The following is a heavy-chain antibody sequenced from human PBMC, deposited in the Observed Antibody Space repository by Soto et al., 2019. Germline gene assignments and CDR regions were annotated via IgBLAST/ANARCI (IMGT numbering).Heavy chain of an antibody. V-gene: IGHV4-30-4*01. CDR2: IYYSGST. Sequence: QVQLQESGPGLVKPSQTLSLTCTVSGGSISSGDYYWSWIRQPPGKGLEWIGYIYYSGSTYYNPSLKSRVTISVDTSKNQFSLKLSSVTAADTAVYYCARAGPPDVEMATIQPNTFDYWGQGTLVTVSS. CDR3: ARAGPPDVEMATIQPNTFDY. D-gene: IGHD5-12*01. CDR1: GGSISSGDYY. J-gene: IGHJ4*02.